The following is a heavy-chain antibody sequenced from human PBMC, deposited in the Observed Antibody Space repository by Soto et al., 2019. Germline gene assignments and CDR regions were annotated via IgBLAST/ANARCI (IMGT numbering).Heavy chain of an antibody. CDR2: ISGSGGST. V-gene: IGHV3-23*01. Sequence: GGSLRLSCAASGFTFSSYAMSWVRQAPGKGLEWVSAISGSGGSTYYADSVKGRFTISRDNSKNTLYLQMNSLRAEDTVVYYCAKDAGRGRDEMVFDYWGQGTLVTVSS. J-gene: IGHJ4*02. D-gene: IGHD2-8*01. CDR1: GFTFSSYA. CDR3: AKDAGRGRDEMVFDY.